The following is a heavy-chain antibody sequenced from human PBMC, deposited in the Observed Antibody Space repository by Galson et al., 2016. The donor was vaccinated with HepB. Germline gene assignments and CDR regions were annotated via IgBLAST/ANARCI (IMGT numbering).Heavy chain of an antibody. D-gene: IGHD1-1*01. Sequence: LRLSCAASGFTFDDYATHWVRQTPGKGLEWVSGISWNSGSIDYADSVKGRFTISRDNAKNSLYLQMNSLRAEDTALYYCAKELVKDWNDPRDSYYYGMDVWGQGTTVTVSS. CDR2: ISWNSGSI. CDR3: AKELVKDWNDPRDSYYYGMDV. V-gene: IGHV3-9*01. CDR1: GFTFDDYA. J-gene: IGHJ6*02.